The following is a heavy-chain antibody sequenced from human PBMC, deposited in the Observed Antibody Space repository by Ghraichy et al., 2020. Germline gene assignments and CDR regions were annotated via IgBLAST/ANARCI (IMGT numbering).Heavy chain of an antibody. J-gene: IGHJ3*02. CDR2: ISSSSSYI. V-gene: IGHV3-21*01. Sequence: GESLNISCAASGFTFSSYRMNWVRQAPGKGLEWVSFISSSSSYIYYADSVKGRFTISRDNAKNSLYLQMNSLRVEDTAVYYCARDPGYCSGGRCYGDAFDIWGKGTMVTVSS. CDR1: GFTFSSYR. D-gene: IGHD2-15*01. CDR3: ARDPGYCSGGRCYGDAFDI.